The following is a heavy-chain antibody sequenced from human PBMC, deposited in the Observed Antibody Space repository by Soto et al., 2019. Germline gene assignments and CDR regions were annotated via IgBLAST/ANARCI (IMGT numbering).Heavy chain of an antibody. CDR3: ATALPEGSPFSYFDY. CDR2: FDPEDGET. V-gene: IGHV1-24*01. Sequence: ASVKVSCKVSGYTLTELSMHWVRQAPGKGLEWMGGFDPEDGETIYAQKFQGRVTMTEDTSTDTAYMELSSLRSEDTAVYYCATALPEGSPFSYFDYWGQGTLVTVSS. J-gene: IGHJ4*02. CDR1: GYTLTELS.